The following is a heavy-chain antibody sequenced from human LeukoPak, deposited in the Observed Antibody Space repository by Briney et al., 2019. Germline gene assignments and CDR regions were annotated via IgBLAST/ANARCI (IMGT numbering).Heavy chain of an antibody. J-gene: IGHJ4*02. CDR3: AKDLGITIFGVVNPPYYFDY. CDR1: GFTFSSFA. V-gene: IGHV3-23*01. Sequence: PGGSLRLSCAASGFTFSSFAMSWVRQAPGKGLEWVSAISGSGGSTYYADSVKGRFTISRDNSKNTLYLQMNSLRAEDTAVYYCAKDLGITIFGVVNPPYYFDYWGQGTLVTVSS. CDR2: ISGSGGST. D-gene: IGHD3-3*01.